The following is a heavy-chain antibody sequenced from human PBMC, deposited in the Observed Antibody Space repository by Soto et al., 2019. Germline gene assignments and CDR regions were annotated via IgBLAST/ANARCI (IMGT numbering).Heavy chain of an antibody. J-gene: IGHJ4*02. Sequence: QVQLQESGPGLVKPSRTLSLTCTVSGVSINSGGYYWTWIRQRPGKGLEWIAYIHYSGSTNYNPSLKNRLTVSLDTSKNVFSLNLNSGTAADTAVYFCARGLAGGYTYAYDNWGQGTLVTVSS. CDR3: ARGLAGGYTYAYDN. V-gene: IGHV4-31*03. D-gene: IGHD5-18*01. CDR2: IHYSGST. CDR1: GVSINSGGYY.